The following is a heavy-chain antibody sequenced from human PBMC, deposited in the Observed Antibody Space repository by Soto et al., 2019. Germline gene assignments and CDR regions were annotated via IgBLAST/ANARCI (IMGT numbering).Heavy chain of an antibody. CDR1: SGSISSTIW. D-gene: IGHD3-10*01. CDR2: IYHSGST. CDR3: ARTGVGESYYYYYYMDV. J-gene: IGHJ6*03. Sequence: PSETLSLTCAVSSGSISSTIWWSWVRQPPGKGLEWIGEIYHSGSTNYNPSLKSRVTISVDKSKNQFSLKLSSVTAADTAVYYCARTGVGESYYYYYYMDVWGKGTTVTVSS. V-gene: IGHV4-4*02.